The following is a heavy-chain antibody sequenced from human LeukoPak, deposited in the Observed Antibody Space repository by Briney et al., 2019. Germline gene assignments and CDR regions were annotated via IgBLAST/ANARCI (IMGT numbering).Heavy chain of an antibody. Sequence: ASVKVSCKASGYTFTCYDINWVRQATGQGLEWMGWMNPNSGNTGYAQKFQGRVTMTRNTSISTAYMELSSLRSEDTAVYYCARASKPHYYYYYGMDVWGQGTTVTVSS. CDR1: GYTFTCYD. CDR3: ARASKPHYYYYYGMDV. J-gene: IGHJ6*02. CDR2: MNPNSGNT. V-gene: IGHV1-8*01.